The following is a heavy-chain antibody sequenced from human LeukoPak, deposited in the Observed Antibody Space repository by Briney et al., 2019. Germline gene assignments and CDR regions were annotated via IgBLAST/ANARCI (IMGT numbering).Heavy chain of an antibody. Sequence: GESLKISCKGSGYSFTSYWIGWVRQMPGKGLEWMGIIYPGDSDTRYSPSFQGQVTISADKSTSTAYLQWSSLKASDTAMYYCARRGAVAGTFFDYWGQGTLVTVSS. V-gene: IGHV5-51*01. D-gene: IGHD6-19*01. CDR2: IYPGDSDT. CDR3: ARRGAVAGTFFDY. CDR1: GYSFTSYW. J-gene: IGHJ4*02.